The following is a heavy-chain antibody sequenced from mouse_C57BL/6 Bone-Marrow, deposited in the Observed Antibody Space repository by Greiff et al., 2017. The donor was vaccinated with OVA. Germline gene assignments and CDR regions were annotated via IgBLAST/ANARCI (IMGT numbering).Heavy chain of an antibody. V-gene: IGHV1-59*01. CDR3: ARSGYDPFDY. CDR2: IDPSDSYT. CDR1: GYTFTSYW. Sequence: QVQLQQSGAELVRPGTSVKLSCKASGYTFTSYWMHWVKQRPGQGLEWIGVIDPSDSYTNYNQKFKGKATLTVDTSSSTAYMQVSSLTSEDSAVYYCARSGYDPFDYWGQGTTLTVSS. J-gene: IGHJ2*01. D-gene: IGHD2-2*01.